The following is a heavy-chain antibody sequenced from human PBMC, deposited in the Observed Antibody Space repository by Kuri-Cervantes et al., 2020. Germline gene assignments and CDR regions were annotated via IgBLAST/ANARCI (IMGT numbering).Heavy chain of an antibody. CDR1: GFTFSSYA. J-gene: IGHJ4*02. CDR2: ISGSGGST. CDR3: AKVTNELPFDY. Sequence: GESLKISCAASGFTFSSYAMSWVRQAPGKGLEWVSAISGSGGSTYYADSVKGRFTISRDNSKNTLYLQMNSLRAEDTAVYYCAKVTNELPFDYWGQGTLVTVSS. V-gene: IGHV3-23*01. D-gene: IGHD1-26*01.